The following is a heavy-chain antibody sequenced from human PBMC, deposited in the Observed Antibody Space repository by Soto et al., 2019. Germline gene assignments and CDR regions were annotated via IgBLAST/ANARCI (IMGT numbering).Heavy chain of an antibody. D-gene: IGHD4-17*01. V-gene: IGHV1-8*01. J-gene: IGHJ4*02. CDR2: MNPNSGNT. CDR1: GYTFTSYD. CDR3: PRALYGEHVDY. Sequence: QVQLVQSGAEVKKPGASVKVSCKASGYTFTSYDINWVRQATGQGLEWMGWMNPNSGNTGDAQKFQGRVSITRNTSTSTVYMARRSLRSEDKAVTYCPRALYGEHVDYWGQVTLGTVSS.